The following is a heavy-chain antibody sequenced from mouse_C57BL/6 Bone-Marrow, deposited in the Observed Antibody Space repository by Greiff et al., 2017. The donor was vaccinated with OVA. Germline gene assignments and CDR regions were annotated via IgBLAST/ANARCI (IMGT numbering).Heavy chain of an antibody. J-gene: IGHJ2*01. V-gene: IGHV5-4*01. CDR3: ASGSSGLNY. CDR2: ISDGGSYT. CDR1: GFTFSSYA. D-gene: IGHD1-1*01. Sequence: EVQVVESGGGLVKPGGSLKLSCAASGFTFSSYAMSWVRQTPEKRLEWVATISDGGSYTYYPDNVKGRFTISRDNAKNNLYLQMSHLKSEDTAMYYCASGSSGLNYWGQGTTLTVSS.